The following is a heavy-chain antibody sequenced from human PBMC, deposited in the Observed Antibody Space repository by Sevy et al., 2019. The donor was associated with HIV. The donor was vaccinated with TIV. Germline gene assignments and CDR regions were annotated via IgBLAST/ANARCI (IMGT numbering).Heavy chain of an antibody. V-gene: IGHV3-7*01. D-gene: IGHD6-13*01. Sequence: GGSLRLSCVASGFTLNSYWMHWVRQAPGKGLEWVANIKQDGSVKYYVDSVKGRFTISRDNARNLLYLQMNSLRVEDTALYYCVRAIAADGSFWGQGTLVIVSS. CDR3: VRAIAADGSF. CDR2: IKQDGSVK. J-gene: IGHJ4*02. CDR1: GFTLNSYW.